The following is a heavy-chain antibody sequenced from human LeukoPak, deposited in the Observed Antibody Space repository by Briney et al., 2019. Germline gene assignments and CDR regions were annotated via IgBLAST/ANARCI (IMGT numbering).Heavy chain of an antibody. CDR3: AKTPVQGVIKAPGANWFDP. CDR1: GFTFSSYA. V-gene: IGHV3-23*01. J-gene: IGHJ5*02. Sequence: GGSLRLSCAASGFTFSSYAMSWVRQAPGKGLEWVSAISGSGGSTYYADSVKGRFTISRDNSKNTLYLQMNSLRAEDTAVYYCAKTPVQGVIKAPGANWFDPWGQGTLVTVSS. CDR2: ISGSGGST. D-gene: IGHD3-10*01.